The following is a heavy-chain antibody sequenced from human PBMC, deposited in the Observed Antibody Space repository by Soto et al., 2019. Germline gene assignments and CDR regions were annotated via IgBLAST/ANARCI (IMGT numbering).Heavy chain of an antibody. J-gene: IGHJ4*02. V-gene: IGHV1-69*02. CDR3: ARGDGYNLRGIDY. D-gene: IGHD5-12*01. Sequence: QVQLVQSGAEVKKPGSSVKVSCKASGGTFRSYTISWVRQAPGQGLEWMGRIIPILGIANYAQKFQGRVTITADKSTSTAYMELSSLRSEDTAVYYCARGDGYNLRGIDYWGQGTLVTVSS. CDR1: GGTFRSYT. CDR2: IIPILGIA.